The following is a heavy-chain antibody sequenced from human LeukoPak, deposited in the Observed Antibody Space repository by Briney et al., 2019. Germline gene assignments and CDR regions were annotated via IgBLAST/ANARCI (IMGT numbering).Heavy chain of an antibody. V-gene: IGHV3-48*01. CDR3: ARRGALYCSSISCYPFDY. J-gene: IGHJ4*02. CDR1: GFTFSSYS. CDR2: ISSSSSTI. Sequence: GSLRLSCAASGFTFSSYSMNWVRQAPGKGLEWVSYISSSSSTIYYADSVKGRFTISRDNAKNSLYLQMNSLRAEDTAVYYCARRGALYCSSISCYPFDYWGQGTLVTVSS. D-gene: IGHD2-2*01.